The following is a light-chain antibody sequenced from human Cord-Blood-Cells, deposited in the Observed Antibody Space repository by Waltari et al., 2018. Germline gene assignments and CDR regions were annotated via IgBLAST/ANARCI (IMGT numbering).Light chain of an antibody. V-gene: IGKV3-11*01. CDR1: QSVSSY. CDR2: DAS. Sequence: EIVLTQSPATLSLSPGERATLSCRASQSVSSYLAWYQHNTGQAPRLLIYDASNKATGIPARFSGIGSGTDFTLTISSLEPEDFAVYYCQQRSNWPPWTFGQGTKVEIK. J-gene: IGKJ1*01. CDR3: QQRSNWPPWT.